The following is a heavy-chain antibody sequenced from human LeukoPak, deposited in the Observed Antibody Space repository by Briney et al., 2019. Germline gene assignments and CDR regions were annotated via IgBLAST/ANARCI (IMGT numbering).Heavy chain of an antibody. Sequence: GGSLRLSCAASGFPFSSYAMYWVRQAPGKGLEWVSAFSATDGSAQYAESVRGRFTISRDNSKNSRYLQMNSLRDEDTAVYFCAKARIAAAGTGAFDVWGQGTMVTVSS. J-gene: IGHJ3*01. CDR3: AKARIAAAGTGAFDV. V-gene: IGHV3-23*01. CDR2: FSATDGSA. CDR1: GFPFSSYA. D-gene: IGHD6-13*01.